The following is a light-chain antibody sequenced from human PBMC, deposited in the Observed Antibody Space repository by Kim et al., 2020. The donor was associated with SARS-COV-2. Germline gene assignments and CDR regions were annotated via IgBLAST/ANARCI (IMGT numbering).Light chain of an antibody. CDR2: GAS. V-gene: IGKV3-20*01. CDR3: QQYGSSLFT. J-gene: IGKJ3*01. Sequence: SPGERATLSCRASQSVSSSYLAWYQQKPGQAPWLLIYGASSRATGIPDRFSGSGSGTDFTLTISRLEPEDFAVYYCQQYGSSLFTFGPGTKVDIK. CDR1: QSVSSSY.